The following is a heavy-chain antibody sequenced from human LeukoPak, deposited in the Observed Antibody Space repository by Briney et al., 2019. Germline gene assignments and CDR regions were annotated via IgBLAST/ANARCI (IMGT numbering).Heavy chain of an antibody. V-gene: IGHV4-59*01. CDR3: ARRSSSWYDFDY. D-gene: IGHD6-13*01. CDR1: GGSISSYY. Sequence: SETLSLTCTVSGGSISSYYWSWIRQPPGKGLEWIGYIYYSGSTNYNPSLKSRVTISVDTSKNQFSLKLSSVTAADTAVYYCARRSSSWYDFDYWGQGTLVTVSS. J-gene: IGHJ4*02. CDR2: IYYSGST.